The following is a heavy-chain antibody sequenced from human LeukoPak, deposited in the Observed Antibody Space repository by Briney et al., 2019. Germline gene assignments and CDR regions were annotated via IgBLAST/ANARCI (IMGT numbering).Heavy chain of an antibody. CDR2: IYYSGST. CDR3: ARDFSYDSSGYFTFDY. V-gene: IGHV4-31*03. J-gene: IGHJ4*02. D-gene: IGHD3-22*01. CDR1: GGSISSGGYY. Sequence: SETLSLTCTVSGGSISSGGYYWSWIRQHPGKGLEWIVYIYYSGSTYYNPSLKSRVTISVDTSKNQFSLKLSSVTAADTAVYYCARDFSYDSSGYFTFDYWGQGTLVTVSS.